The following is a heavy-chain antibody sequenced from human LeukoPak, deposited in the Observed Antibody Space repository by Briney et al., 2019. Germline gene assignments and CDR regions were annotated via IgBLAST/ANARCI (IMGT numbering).Heavy chain of an antibody. CDR1: GFTFSSYG. Sequence: GGPLRLSCAASGFTFSSYGMHWVRQAPGKGLEWVAVISYDGSNKYYADSVKGRFTISRDNSKNTPYLQMNSLRAEDTAVYYCAREDDYRNVGIFDYWGQGTLVTVSS. D-gene: IGHD4-11*01. V-gene: IGHV3-33*01. J-gene: IGHJ4*02. CDR2: ISYDGSNK. CDR3: AREDDYRNVGIFDY.